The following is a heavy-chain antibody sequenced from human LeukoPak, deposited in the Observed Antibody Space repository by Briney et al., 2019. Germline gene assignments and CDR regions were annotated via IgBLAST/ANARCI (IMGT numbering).Heavy chain of an antibody. CDR3: AELGITMIGGV. CDR2: ISSSGSTI. D-gene: IGHD3-10*02. J-gene: IGHJ6*04. CDR1: GFTFSSYE. Sequence: GGSLRLSCAASGFTFSSYEMNWVRQAPGKGLEWVSYISSSGSTIYYADSAKGRFTISRDNAKNSLYLQVNSLRAEDTAVYYCAELGITMIGGVWGKGTTVTISS. V-gene: IGHV3-48*03.